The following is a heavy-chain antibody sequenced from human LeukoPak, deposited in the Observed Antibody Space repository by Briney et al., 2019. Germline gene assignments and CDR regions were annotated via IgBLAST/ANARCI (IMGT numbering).Heavy chain of an antibody. V-gene: IGHV3-7*01. J-gene: IGHJ4*02. CDR2: IKHDGSER. Sequence: GGSLRLSCAASGFTFRSYWMSWVRQAPGKGLEWVANIKHDGSERYYVDSVKGRFTISRDNAKNSLFPQMISLRVGDTAVYYCVRYDRYGGPDYWGQGTLVTVSS. CDR1: GFTFRSYW. CDR3: VRYDRYGGPDY. D-gene: IGHD2-21*01.